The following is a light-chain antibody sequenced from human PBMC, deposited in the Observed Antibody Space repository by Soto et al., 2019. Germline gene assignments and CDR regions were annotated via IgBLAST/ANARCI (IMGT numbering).Light chain of an antibody. CDR2: DAS. V-gene: IGKV1-5*01. Sequence: DIQMTPSPFTLSASIGDRVTITCRASQSIGNRLAWYQRKPGKAPKVLIYDASYLESGVPSRFRGSGSGTEFILTISSLQPDDFATYYCQHYGGMWTFGQGTKVDIK. CDR3: QHYGGMWT. J-gene: IGKJ1*01. CDR1: QSIGNR.